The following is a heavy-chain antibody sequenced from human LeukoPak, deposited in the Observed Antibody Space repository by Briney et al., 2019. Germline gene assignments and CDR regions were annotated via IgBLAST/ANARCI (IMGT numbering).Heavy chain of an antibody. CDR3: ATGYCSGGSCYSVGTAFDY. D-gene: IGHD2-15*01. J-gene: IGHJ4*02. Sequence: SVKVSCKASGGTFSSYAISWVRQAPGQGLEWMGRIIPILGIANYAQKFQGRVTITADKSTSTAYMELSSLRSEDTAVYYCATGYCSGGSCYSVGTAFDYWGQGTLVTASS. CDR2: IIPILGIA. CDR1: GGTFSSYA. V-gene: IGHV1-69*04.